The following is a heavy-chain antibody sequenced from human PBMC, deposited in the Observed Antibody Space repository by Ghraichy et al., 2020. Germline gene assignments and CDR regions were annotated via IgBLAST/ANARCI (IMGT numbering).Heavy chain of an antibody. J-gene: IGHJ5*02. V-gene: IGHV1-18*01. CDR2: ITTKSVNT. CDR1: GYSFVSYG. CDR3: ARGVNWLDP. Sequence: ASVKVSCKASGYSFVSYGITWVRQAPGQGLEWMGWITTKSVNTQYAQNFQGRVVMTTETSTATAYLDLRSLRFDDTAVYYCARGVNWLDPWGQGTLVTVSS.